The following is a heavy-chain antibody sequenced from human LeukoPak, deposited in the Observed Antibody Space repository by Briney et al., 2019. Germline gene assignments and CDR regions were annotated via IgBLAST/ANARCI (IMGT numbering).Heavy chain of an antibody. D-gene: IGHD3-3*01. V-gene: IGHV3-21*01. CDR3: ARDRAIILFGAFDI. CDR1: GFIFSSYG. J-gene: IGHJ3*02. CDR2: ISSSSSYI. Sequence: SGGSLRLSCAASGFIFSSYGINWVRQAPGKGLEWVSGISSSSSYIYYADSVKGRFTISRDNAKNSLYLQMNSLRAEDTAVYYCARDRAIILFGAFDIWGPGTMVTVSA.